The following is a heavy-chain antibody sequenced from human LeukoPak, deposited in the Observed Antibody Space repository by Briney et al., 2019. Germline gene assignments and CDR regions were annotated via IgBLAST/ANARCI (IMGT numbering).Heavy chain of an antibody. D-gene: IGHD3-10*01. CDR3: AREGNSVYYYGSGSFDY. Sequence: PSETLSLTCTVSGGSISSGSYYWSWIRQPAGKGLEWIGRIYTSGSTNYNPSLKSRVAISVDTSKSQFSLKLSSVTAADTAVYYCAREGNSVYYYGSGSFDYWGQGTLVTVSS. CDR1: GGSISSGSYY. CDR2: IYTSGST. V-gene: IGHV4-61*02. J-gene: IGHJ4*02.